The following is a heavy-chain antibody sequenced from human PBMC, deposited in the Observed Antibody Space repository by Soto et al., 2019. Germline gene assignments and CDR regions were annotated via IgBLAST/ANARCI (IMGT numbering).Heavy chain of an antibody. CDR2: IYYSGST. Sequence: SETLSLTCTVSGGSISSSSYYWGWIRQPPGKRLEWIGSIYYSGSTYYNPSLKSRVTISVDTSKNQFSLKLSSVTAADTAVYYCARLGTVGTSWFDPWGQGTLVTVSS. CDR1: GGSISSSSYY. D-gene: IGHD5-12*01. J-gene: IGHJ5*02. V-gene: IGHV4-39*01. CDR3: ARLGTVGTSWFDP.